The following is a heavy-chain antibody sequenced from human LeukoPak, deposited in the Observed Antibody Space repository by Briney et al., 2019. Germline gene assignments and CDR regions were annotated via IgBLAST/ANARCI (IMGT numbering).Heavy chain of an antibody. Sequence: GESLKISCKGSGYRFTSYWIGWVRQMPGKGLEWMGIIYPGDSDTRYSPSFQGQVTISADKSISTAYLQWSSLKASDTAMYYCARLTRIVGAGEQAAFDIWGQGTMVTVSS. J-gene: IGHJ3*02. V-gene: IGHV5-51*01. CDR1: GYRFTSYW. D-gene: IGHD1-26*01. CDR3: ARLTRIVGAGEQAAFDI. CDR2: IYPGDSDT.